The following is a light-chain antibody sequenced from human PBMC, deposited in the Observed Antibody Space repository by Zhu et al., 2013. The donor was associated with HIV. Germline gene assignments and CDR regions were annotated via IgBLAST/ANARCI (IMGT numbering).Light chain of an antibody. CDR2: DNT. J-gene: IGLJ3*02. V-gene: IGLV1-40*01. CDR1: SSNIGAGYG. Sequence: QSVLTQPPSVSGAPGQRVTISCTGSSSNIGAGYGVHWYQHLPGAAPKLLIYDNTNRPSGVPDRFSGSRSGTSASLAISGLQSEDEADYYCAAWDDSLTGPMFGGGTKLTVL. CDR3: AAWDDSLTGPM.